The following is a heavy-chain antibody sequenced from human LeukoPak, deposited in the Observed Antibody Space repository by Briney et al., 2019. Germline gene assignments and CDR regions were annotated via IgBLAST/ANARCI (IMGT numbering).Heavy chain of an antibody. CDR2: INWNSDSI. V-gene: IGHV3-20*04. Sequence: GGSLRLSCAASGFTFDDCGMSWVRHAPGKGLEWVSGINWNSDSIGYADSVKGRLTTSRDNAKNSLYLQMNSLRAEDTAFYYCAINGGGDSGYGNFDYWGQGTLVTVSS. CDR1: GFTFDDCG. CDR3: AINGGGDSGYGNFDY. J-gene: IGHJ4*02. D-gene: IGHD5-12*01.